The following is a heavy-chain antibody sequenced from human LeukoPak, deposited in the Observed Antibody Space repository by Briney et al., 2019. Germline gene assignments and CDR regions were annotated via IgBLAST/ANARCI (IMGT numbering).Heavy chain of an antibody. J-gene: IGHJ6*03. CDR3: ARQYSYANCYYYMDV. Sequence: GESLKISCKGSGYSFTSYWIGWVRQMPGKGLEWMGIIYPGDSDTRYSPSFQGQVTISADKSISTAYLQWSSLKASDTAMYYCARQYSYANCYYYMDVWGKGTTVTVSS. CDR1: GYSFTSYW. CDR2: IYPGDSDT. V-gene: IGHV5-51*01. D-gene: IGHD5-18*01.